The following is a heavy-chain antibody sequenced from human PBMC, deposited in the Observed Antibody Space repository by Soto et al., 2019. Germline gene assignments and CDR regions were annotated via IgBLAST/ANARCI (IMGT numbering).Heavy chain of an antibody. D-gene: IGHD2-15*01. CDR3: TRDDGGSDDAFDI. J-gene: IGHJ3*02. Sequence: PGETLTLSCAASGFSFSGYYMYWIRQPPGKGLEWVSYISSSSSYTNYAASVKGRFTISRDDSKSIAYLQMNSLKTEDTAVYYCTRDDGGSDDAFDIWGQGTMVTVSS. CDR2: ISSSSSYT. V-gene: IGHV3-11*05. CDR1: GFSFSGYY.